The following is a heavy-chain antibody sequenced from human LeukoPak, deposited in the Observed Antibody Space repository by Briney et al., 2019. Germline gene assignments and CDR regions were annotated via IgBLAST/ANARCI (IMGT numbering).Heavy chain of an antibody. D-gene: IGHD3-22*01. J-gene: IGHJ4*02. CDR1: GYTFTSYG. Sequence: ASVKVSCKASGYTFTSYGISWVRQAPGQGLEWMGWISAYNGNTNYAQKLQGRVTMTTDTSTSTAYMELRSLRSDDTAVYYCAREYYYDSSGYKYDYWGQGILVTVSS. V-gene: IGHV1-18*01. CDR3: AREYYYDSSGYKYDY. CDR2: ISAYNGNT.